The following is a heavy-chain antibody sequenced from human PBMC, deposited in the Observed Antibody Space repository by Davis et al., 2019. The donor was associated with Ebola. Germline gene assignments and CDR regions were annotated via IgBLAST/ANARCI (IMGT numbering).Heavy chain of an antibody. D-gene: IGHD4-17*01. J-gene: IGHJ2*01. V-gene: IGHV3-74*01. CDR3: ARAPTTAISQRGDFDL. CDR2: VNSKGTRI. CDR1: GFTISNFW. Sequence: PGGSLRLSCAASGFTISNFWMHWVRQAPGKGLVWVSRVNSKGTRINYADSVQGRFTITRDNAKNTLYLHMASLGADDTAVYYCARAPTTAISQRGDFDLWGRGTLVVVSS.